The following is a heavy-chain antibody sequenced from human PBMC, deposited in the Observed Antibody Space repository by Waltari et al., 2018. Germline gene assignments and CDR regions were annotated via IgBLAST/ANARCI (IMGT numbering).Heavy chain of an antibody. V-gene: IGHV3-23*01. J-gene: IGHJ4*02. Sequence: EVQLLESGGGLVQPGESLTLSCAASGFTFNTYGMSWVRQAPRKGLEWVASISAHSGRIYYADSVEGQLTISRDNSKNTVYLQMNSLRVEDTAVYYCAKLTGNWGYGYFDYWGQGILVTVSS. CDR2: ISAHSGRI. D-gene: IGHD7-27*01. CDR1: GFTFNTYG. CDR3: AKLTGNWGYGYFDY.